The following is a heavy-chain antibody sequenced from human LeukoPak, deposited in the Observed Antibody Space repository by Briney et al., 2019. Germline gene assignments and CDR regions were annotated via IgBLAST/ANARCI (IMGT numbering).Heavy chain of an antibody. CDR1: GFTFSDYY. J-gene: IGHJ4*02. Sequence: GGSLRLSCAASGFTFSDYYMSWIRQAPGKGLEWVSYISSSSSYTNYADSVEGRFTISRDNAKNSLHLQMNSLRAEDTAVYYCARDLYDSSGYYCDYWGQGTLVTVSS. CDR3: ARDLYDSSGYYCDY. CDR2: ISSSSSYT. V-gene: IGHV3-11*05. D-gene: IGHD3-22*01.